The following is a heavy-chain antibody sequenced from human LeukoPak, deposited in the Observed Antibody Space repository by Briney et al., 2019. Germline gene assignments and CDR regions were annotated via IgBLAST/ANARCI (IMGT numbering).Heavy chain of an antibody. CDR2: ISSSSSYI. J-gene: IGHJ4*02. D-gene: IGHD2-15*01. V-gene: IGHV3-21*04. CDR1: GFTFSRYA. CDR3: ARYARYCSGGSCYPYYFDY. Sequence: GGSLRLSCEASGFTFSRYAMNWVRQAPGKGLEWVSSISSSSSYIYYADSVKGRFTISRDNAKNSLYPQMNSLRAEDTAVYYCARYARYCSGGSCYPYYFDYWGQGTLVTVSS.